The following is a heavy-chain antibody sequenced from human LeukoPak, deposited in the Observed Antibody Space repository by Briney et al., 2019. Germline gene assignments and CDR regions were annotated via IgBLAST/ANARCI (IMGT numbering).Heavy chain of an antibody. Sequence: GESLRLSCAASGFTFKKYWMNWVRQVPGKGLECLANIKEDGSETYYADSVKGRFTISRDNSKNTLYLQMNSLRAEDTAVYYCAMDSSWLPLKFDYWGQGTLVTVST. CDR2: IKEDGSET. D-gene: IGHD5-24*01. CDR1: GFTFKKYW. V-gene: IGHV3-7*04. CDR3: AMDSSWLPLKFDY. J-gene: IGHJ4*02.